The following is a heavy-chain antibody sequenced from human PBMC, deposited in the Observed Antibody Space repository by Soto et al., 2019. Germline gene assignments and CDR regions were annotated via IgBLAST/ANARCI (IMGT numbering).Heavy chain of an antibody. Sequence: QVQLVESGGGVVQPGRSLRLSCAASGFTFSSYGMHWVRQAPGKGLEWVAVIWYDGSNKYYADSVKGRFTISRDNSKNTLYLQMNSLRAEDTAVYYCARYPPFGGIAVARGGDYWGQGTLVTVSS. D-gene: IGHD6-19*01. CDR3: ARYPPFGGIAVARGGDY. J-gene: IGHJ4*02. CDR1: GFTFSSYG. V-gene: IGHV3-33*01. CDR2: IWYDGSNK.